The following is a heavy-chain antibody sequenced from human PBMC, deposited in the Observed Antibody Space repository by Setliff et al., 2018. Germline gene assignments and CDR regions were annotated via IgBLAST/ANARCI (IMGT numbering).Heavy chain of an antibody. Sequence: PSETLSLTCAVSGDSISSSNWWNWVRQPPGKGLEWIGEIYHSGSTNYNPSLKSRVTISVDKSKNQFSLKLSSVTAADTAVYYCARSSYSGIYLNFWGQGTTVT. V-gene: IGHV4-4*02. J-gene: IGHJ6*02. CDR2: IYHSGST. CDR3: ARSSYSGIYLNF. D-gene: IGHD1-26*01. CDR1: GDSISSSNW.